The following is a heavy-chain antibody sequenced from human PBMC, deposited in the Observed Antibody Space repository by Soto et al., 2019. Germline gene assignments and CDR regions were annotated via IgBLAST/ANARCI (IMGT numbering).Heavy chain of an antibody. CDR3: ARDLPSSSHYYGMDV. CDR2: INPNSGGT. V-gene: IGHV1-2*04. Sequence: ASVKVSCKTSGSPFTGYYIRWVRQALGQGLEWMGWINPNSGGTNYAQKFQGWVTMTRDTSISTAYMELSRLRSDDTAVYYCARDLPSSSHYYGMDVWGQGTTVTVSS. D-gene: IGHD6-6*01. CDR1: GSPFTGYY. J-gene: IGHJ6*02.